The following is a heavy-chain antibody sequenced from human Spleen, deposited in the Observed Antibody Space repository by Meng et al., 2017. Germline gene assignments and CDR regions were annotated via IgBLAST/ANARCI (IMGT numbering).Heavy chain of an antibody. J-gene: IGHJ4*02. Sequence: QGRPGGEGKRAGSSVKVLCKAPGGPFNSYAISWVRQAPGQGLEWMGGIIPAFGAPNHAQKFQGRVTITADESTSTAYMEVSSLRSEDTAVYYCARGFSGSFRSNFDYWGQGTLVTVSS. V-gene: IGHV1-69*01. CDR3: ARGFSGSFRSNFDY. CDR1: GGPFNSYA. D-gene: IGHD1-26*01. CDR2: IIPAFGAP.